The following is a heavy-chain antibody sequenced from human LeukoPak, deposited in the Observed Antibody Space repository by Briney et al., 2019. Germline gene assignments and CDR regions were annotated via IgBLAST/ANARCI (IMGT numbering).Heavy chain of an antibody. J-gene: IGHJ4*02. CDR3: AKDLTAYSSTRYSLTFDH. CDR2: LTWNSGSI. CDR1: GFTFDDYA. D-gene: IGHD6-13*01. Sequence: GRSLRLSCAASGFTFDDYAMHWAPQAPGKGLEWVSGLTWNSGSIEYADSVKGRFTISRDSAKNSLYLQMNSLRAEDTAVYYCAKDLTAYSSTRYSLTFDHWGQGTLVTVSS. V-gene: IGHV3-9*01.